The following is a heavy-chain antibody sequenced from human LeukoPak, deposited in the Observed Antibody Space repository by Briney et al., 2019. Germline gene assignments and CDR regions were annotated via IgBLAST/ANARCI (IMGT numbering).Heavy chain of an antibody. V-gene: IGHV2-5*01. D-gene: IGHD3-16*02. CDR2: IYWNDDK. CDR3: AHSYDYVWGSYRYTEYFDY. Sequence: SGPTLVNPTQTLTLTCTFSGFPLSTSGVGVGWIRQPPGEALEWLALIYWNDDKRYSPSLKSRLTITKDTSKNQVVLTMTNMDPVDTATYYCAHSYDYVWGSYRYTEYFDYWGQGTLVTVSS. CDR1: GFPLSTSGVG. J-gene: IGHJ4*02.